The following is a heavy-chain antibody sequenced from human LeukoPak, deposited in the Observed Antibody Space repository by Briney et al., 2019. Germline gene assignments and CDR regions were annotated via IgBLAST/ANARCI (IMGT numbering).Heavy chain of an antibody. CDR1: GFTFSDYY. V-gene: IGHV3-11*04. D-gene: IGHD1-1*01. J-gene: IGHJ4*02. CDR2: ISSSGSTI. CDR3: ARGGQGNWPTPFDY. Sequence: PGGSLRRSCAASGFTFSDYYMSWIRQAPGKGLEWVSYISSSGSTIYYADSVKGRFTISRDNVKNSLYLQMNSLRDEDTAVYYCARGGQGNWPTPFDYWGQGTLVTVSS.